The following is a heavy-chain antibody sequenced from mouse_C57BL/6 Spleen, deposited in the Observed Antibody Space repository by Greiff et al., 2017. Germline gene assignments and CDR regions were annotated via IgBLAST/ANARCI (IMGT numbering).Heavy chain of an antibody. V-gene: IGHV1-15*01. Sequence: QVQLKESGAELVRPGASVTLSCKASGYTFTDYEMHWVKQTPVHGLEWIGAIDPETGGTAYNQKFKGKAILTADKSSSTAYMELRSLTSEDSAVYYCTTYYYGSSYQPYWYFDVWGTGTTVTVSS. CDR2: IDPETGGT. CDR3: TTYYYGSSYQPYWYFDV. D-gene: IGHD1-1*01. J-gene: IGHJ1*03. CDR1: GYTFTDYE.